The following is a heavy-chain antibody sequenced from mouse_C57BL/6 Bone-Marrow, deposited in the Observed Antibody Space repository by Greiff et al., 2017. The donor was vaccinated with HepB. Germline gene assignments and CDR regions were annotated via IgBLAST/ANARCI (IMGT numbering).Heavy chain of an antibody. D-gene: IGHD1-1*01. Sequence: VQLQQPGTELVKPGASVKLSCKASGYTFTSYWMHWVKQRPGQGLEWIGNINPSNGGTNYNEKLKSKATLTVDKPSSTAYMQLSSLTSEDAAVYYCARSHYYGSSYDYWGQGTTLTVSS. CDR3: ARSHYYGSSYDY. J-gene: IGHJ2*01. CDR2: INPSNGGT. CDR1: GYTFTSYW. V-gene: IGHV1-53*01.